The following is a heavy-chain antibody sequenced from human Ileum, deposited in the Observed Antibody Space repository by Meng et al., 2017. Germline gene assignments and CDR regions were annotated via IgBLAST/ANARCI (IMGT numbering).Heavy chain of an antibody. Sequence: QVQLQESGPGLVNPSQTLSLTCSVSGGSMRRGDNYWSWIRQPPGKGLEWIGYIYQVGSTNYNPSLKSRVTIFVDTSKNQFSLKLTSVTAADTAVYYCASSTSGPELNYWGQGTLVTVSS. J-gene: IGHJ4*02. CDR3: ASSTSGPELNY. D-gene: IGHD2/OR15-2a*01. CDR2: IYQVGST. CDR1: GGSMRRGDNY. V-gene: IGHV4-30-4*01.